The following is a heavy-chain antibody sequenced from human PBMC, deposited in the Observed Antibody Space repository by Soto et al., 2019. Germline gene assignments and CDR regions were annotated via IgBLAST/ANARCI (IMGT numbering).Heavy chain of an antibody. Sequence: EVQLVESGGGLVQPGGSLRLSCEASGFTFRNYAMHWVRQGTGKGLEWVSGISAAGDPDYADSVEGRFTISRENAQNAFSLQMNSTSFGDTAVYYCARTDRDFYGRDVWGQGTTVIVSS. CDR1: GFTFRNYA. J-gene: IGHJ6*02. CDR2: ISAAGDP. V-gene: IGHV3-13*05. CDR3: ARTDRDFYGRDV.